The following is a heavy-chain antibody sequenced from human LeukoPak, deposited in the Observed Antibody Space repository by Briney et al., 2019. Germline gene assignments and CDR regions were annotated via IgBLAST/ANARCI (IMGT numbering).Heavy chain of an antibody. Sequence: PSETLSLTCAVYGGSFSGYYWSWIRQPPGNGLEWIGEINHSGSTNYNPSLKSRVTISVDTSKNQFSLKLSSVTAADTAVYYCARKTAAKYFDYWGQGTLVTVSS. CDR1: GGSFSGYY. J-gene: IGHJ4*02. CDR3: ARKTAAKYFDY. D-gene: IGHD2-2*01. CDR2: INHSGST. V-gene: IGHV4-34*01.